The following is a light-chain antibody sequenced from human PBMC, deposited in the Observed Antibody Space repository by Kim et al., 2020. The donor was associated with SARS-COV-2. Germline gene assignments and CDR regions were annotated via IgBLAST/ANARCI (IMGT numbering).Light chain of an antibody. V-gene: IGLV6-57*01. CDR3: QSYDSSNQGV. CDR2: EDN. CDR1: SGSIASNY. J-gene: IGLJ2*01. Sequence: KTVTISCTRSSGSIASNYVQWYQQRPCSSPTTVIYEDNQRPSGVPDRFSGSIDSSSNSASLTISGLKTEDEADYYCQSYDSSNQGVFGGGTKLTVL.